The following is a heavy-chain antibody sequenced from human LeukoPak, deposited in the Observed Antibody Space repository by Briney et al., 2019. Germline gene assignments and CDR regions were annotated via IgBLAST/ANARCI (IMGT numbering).Heavy chain of an antibody. CDR3: ARDFRGYYRIDY. J-gene: IGHJ4*02. CDR1: GFTLSVYW. CDR2: INQDGSEK. Sequence: GGSLRLSCVASGFTLSVYWMTWVRQAPGKGLECVANINQDGSEKNYVDSVRGRFTISRDNAKNSLYLYMNSLRAEDTAVYYCARDFRGYYRIDYWGQGTLVTVSS. V-gene: IGHV3-7*01. D-gene: IGHD3-3*01.